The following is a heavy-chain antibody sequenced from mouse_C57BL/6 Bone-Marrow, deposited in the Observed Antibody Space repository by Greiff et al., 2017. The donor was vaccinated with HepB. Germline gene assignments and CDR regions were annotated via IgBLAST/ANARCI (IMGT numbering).Heavy chain of an antibody. CDR1: GYTFTSYW. Sequence: QVQLQQPGAELVKPGASVKLSCKASGYTFTSYWMHWVKQRPGQGLEWIGMIHPNSGSTNYNEKFKSKATLTVDKSSSTAYMQLSSLTSEDSAVYYCARFYDGYSGYWYFDVWGTGTTVTVSS. CDR3: ARFYDGYSGYWYFDV. J-gene: IGHJ1*03. V-gene: IGHV1-64*01. D-gene: IGHD2-3*01. CDR2: IHPNSGST.